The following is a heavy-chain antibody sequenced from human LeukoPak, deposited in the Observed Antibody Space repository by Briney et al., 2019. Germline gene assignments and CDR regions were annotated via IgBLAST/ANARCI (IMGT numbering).Heavy chain of an antibody. V-gene: IGHV1-8*01. CDR3: ARDSGGGYMDV. CDR2: MNPNSDNT. J-gene: IGHJ6*03. CDR1: GYTFTSYD. D-gene: IGHD1-1*01. Sequence: GASVKVSCKASGYTFTSYDINWVRQATGQGLEWMGWMNPNSDNTGYAQKFQGRVTMTRDTSISTAYMELSRLRSDDTAVYYCARDSGGGYMDVWGKGTTVTISS.